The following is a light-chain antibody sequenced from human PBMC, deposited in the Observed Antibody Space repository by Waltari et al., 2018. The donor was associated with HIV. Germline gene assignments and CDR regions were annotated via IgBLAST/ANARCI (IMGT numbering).Light chain of an antibody. CDR2: RND. CDR3: AAWDDSLSGYV. J-gene: IGLJ1*01. CDR1: SSHTGSNY. Sequence: QSVLTQPPSASGTPGQRVTISCSGGSSHTGSNYYFCYQLPPGTAPKLLVYRNDQRPSGVPDRLSGSKSGTSASLAISGLRSEDEADYYCAAWDDSLSGYVFGTGTKVTVL. V-gene: IGLV1-47*01.